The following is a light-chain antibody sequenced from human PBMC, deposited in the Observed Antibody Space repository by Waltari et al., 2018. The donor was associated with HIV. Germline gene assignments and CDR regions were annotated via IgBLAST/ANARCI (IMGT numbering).Light chain of an antibody. CDR1: SSDIGIYNY. V-gene: IGLV2-14*01. CDR2: EVS. J-gene: IGLJ2*01. Sequence: QSALTQPASVSVSPGQSITISCTGTSSDIGIYNYVSWYQQHPGKAPKLMIYEVSNRPSGVANRFSGSKSGNTAALTISGLQAEDEAKYYCSSYTSSITVVCGGETKLTVL. CDR3: SSYTSSITVV.